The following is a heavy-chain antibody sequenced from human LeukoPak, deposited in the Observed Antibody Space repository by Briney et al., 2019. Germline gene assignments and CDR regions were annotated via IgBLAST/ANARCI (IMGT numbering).Heavy chain of an antibody. V-gene: IGHV1-69*06. CDR3: ARETGYAYGRAPLDY. Sequence: ASVKVSRKASGGTFSTFGISWVRQAPGQGLEWMGGIIPMSGTVNNAQKFQGRVTITADKSTGTAYMELSSLRSDDTAVYYCARETGYAYGRAPLDYWGQGTLVTVYS. J-gene: IGHJ4*02. CDR2: IIPMSGTV. CDR1: GGTFSTFG. D-gene: IGHD5-18*01.